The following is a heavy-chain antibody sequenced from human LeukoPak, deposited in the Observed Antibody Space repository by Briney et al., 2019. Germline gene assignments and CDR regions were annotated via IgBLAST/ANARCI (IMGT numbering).Heavy chain of an antibody. V-gene: IGHV1-46*01. J-gene: IGHJ4*02. CDR2: INPSGGST. CDR3: ARDQEGFDY. Sequence: ASVKVSCKASGYTFTSYYMHWVRQAPGQGLEWMGIINPSGGSTSYAQKFQGRVTVTRDTSTSTVHMELSGLRSEDTAVYYCARDQEGFDYWGQGTLVTVTS. CDR1: GYTFTSYY.